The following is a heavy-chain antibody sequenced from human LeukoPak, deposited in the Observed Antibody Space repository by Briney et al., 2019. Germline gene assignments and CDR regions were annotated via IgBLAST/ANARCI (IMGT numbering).Heavy chain of an antibody. J-gene: IGHJ1*01. CDR2: INHSGST. Sequence: SETLSLTCAVYGGSFSGYYWSWIRQHPAKGLEWMGEINHSGSTNYNPSLKSRVTISVDTSKNQFSLKLSSVTAADTAVYYCATSSGSDFQHWGQGTLVTVS. V-gene: IGHV4-34*01. CDR1: GGSFSGYY. D-gene: IGHD6-6*01. CDR3: ATSSGSDFQH.